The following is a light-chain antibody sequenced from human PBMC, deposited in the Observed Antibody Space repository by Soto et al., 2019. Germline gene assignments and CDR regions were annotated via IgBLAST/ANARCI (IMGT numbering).Light chain of an antibody. CDR1: QEISNY. CDR2: DAS. J-gene: IGKJ1*01. V-gene: IGKV1-33*01. CDR3: QQYDHLPRT. Sequence: DIQMIQPPSSLSASVGDRVTITCQASQEISNYLNWYQQKPGKAPKLLIYDASNLERGVPSRFSGRGSGTYFTFTISSLQPEDFATYYCQQYDHLPRTFGRGTKVEIK.